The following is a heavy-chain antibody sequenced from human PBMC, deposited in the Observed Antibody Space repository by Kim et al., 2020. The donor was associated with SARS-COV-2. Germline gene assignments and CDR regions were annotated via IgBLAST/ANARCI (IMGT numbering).Heavy chain of an antibody. Sequence: GGSLRLSCAASGFTFSSYSMNWVRQAPGKGLEWVSSISSSSSYIYYADSVKGRFTISRDNAKNSLYLQMNSLRAEDTAVYYCARDSYYDYVWGSWELSTQRGYFDYWGQGTLVTVSS. CDR1: GFTFSSYS. D-gene: IGHD3-16*01. CDR3: ARDSYYDYVWGSWELSTQRGYFDY. J-gene: IGHJ4*02. CDR2: ISSSSSYI. V-gene: IGHV3-21*01.